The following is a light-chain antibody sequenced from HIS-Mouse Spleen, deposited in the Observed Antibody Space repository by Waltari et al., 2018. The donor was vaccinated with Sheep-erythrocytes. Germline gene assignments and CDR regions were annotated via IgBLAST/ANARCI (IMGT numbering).Light chain of an antibody. CDR2: DVS. CDR3: CSYAGSYNHV. Sequence: QSALTQPRPVSGSPGQSVTISCTGTSSDVGGYNSVHWYQQHPGKAPKLMIYDVSKRPSGVPDRFSGSKSGNTASLTISGLQAEDEADYYCCSYAGSYNHVFATGTKVTVL. CDR1: SSDVGGYNS. V-gene: IGLV2-11*01. J-gene: IGLJ1*01.